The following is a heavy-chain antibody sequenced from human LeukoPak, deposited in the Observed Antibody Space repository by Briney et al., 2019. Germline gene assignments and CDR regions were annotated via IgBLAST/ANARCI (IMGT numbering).Heavy chain of an antibody. CDR3: ARATLDRIMDV. Sequence: SETLSLTCTVSGGSISSYYWSWIRQPPGEGLEWIAYIFYSGSTNYNPSLKSRVTISVDTSNNQFSLKLSSVTAADTAVYYCARATLDRIMDVWGQGTTVTVSS. CDR2: IFYSGST. CDR1: GGSISSYY. D-gene: IGHD2/OR15-2a*01. V-gene: IGHV4-59*01. J-gene: IGHJ6*02.